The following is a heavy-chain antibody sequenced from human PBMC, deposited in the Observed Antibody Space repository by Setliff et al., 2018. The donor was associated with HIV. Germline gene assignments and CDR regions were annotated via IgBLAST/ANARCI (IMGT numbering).Heavy chain of an antibody. D-gene: IGHD3-22*01. CDR1: GGSISSGTYY. V-gene: IGHV4-31*03. CDR2: IYYSGST. J-gene: IGHJ4*02. CDR3: AREIPYSYGGRGHPL. Sequence: KTSETLSLTCTASGGSISSGTYYWNWIRQHPGKGLEWIGYIYYSGSTNYNSSLKSRVTISIDTSRNQFSLTVSSVTAADTAVYYCAREIPYSYGGRGHPLWGQGTLVTVSS.